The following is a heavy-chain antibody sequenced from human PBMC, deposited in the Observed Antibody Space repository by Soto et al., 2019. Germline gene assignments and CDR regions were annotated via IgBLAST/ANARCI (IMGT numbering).Heavy chain of an antibody. Sequence: HLQLRESGPGLLKPSDTLSLTCAVSGGPISSSDSYWGWIRQHPGKGLQWIGSIYYTVSTHYNPSLLGRVTISVDTSKSQFSLELNSVTAADPALYYCARTYVDDSGGLDHWGLGNLVIVSS. CDR3: ARTYVDDSGGLDH. V-gene: IGHV4-39*01. CDR2: IYYTVST. J-gene: IGHJ4*02. CDR1: GGPISSSDSY. D-gene: IGHD3-16*01.